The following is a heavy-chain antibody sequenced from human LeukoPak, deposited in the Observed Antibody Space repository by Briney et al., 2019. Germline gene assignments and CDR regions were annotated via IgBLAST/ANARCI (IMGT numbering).Heavy chain of an antibody. CDR1: GFNVSSNY. Sequence: PGGSLRLSCAASGFNVSSNYISWVRQAPGKGLEWVSFISRSSSTIYYADSVKGRFTISRDNAKNSLYMQMNSVRAEDTAVYYCARTHNYDSSGYNDYWGQGTLVTVS. CDR3: ARTHNYDSSGYNDY. D-gene: IGHD3-22*01. CDR2: ISRSSSTI. V-gene: IGHV3-48*04. J-gene: IGHJ4*02.